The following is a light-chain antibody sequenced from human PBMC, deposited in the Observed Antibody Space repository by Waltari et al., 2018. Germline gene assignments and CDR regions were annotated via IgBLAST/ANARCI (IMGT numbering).Light chain of an antibody. CDR3: QQRGNGLT. CDR2: DAS. J-gene: IGKJ4*01. Sequence: EIVLTQSPATLSLSPGERATLSCRASQSVSNYLAWYPQNPGQAPRLLIYDASTRATGTPARFSGSGSGTDFTLTISSLEPEDFAFYYCQQRGNGLTFGGGTKVEIK. V-gene: IGKV3-11*01. CDR1: QSVSNY.